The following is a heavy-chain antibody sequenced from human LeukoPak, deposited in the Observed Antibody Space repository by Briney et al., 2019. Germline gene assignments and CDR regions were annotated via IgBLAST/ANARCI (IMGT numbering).Heavy chain of an antibody. CDR2: IVPIFGSA. D-gene: IGHD2-15*01. J-gene: IGHJ4*02. Sequence: SVTVSCKASGGTFSSYAISWVRQAPGQGREWMGGIVPIFGSANYAQTFQGRVTTTADESTTTTYMELTGLRSEDTAVYYCARDSKDIVVVVAATNFDYWGQGTLVTVSS. CDR3: ARDSKDIVVVVAATNFDY. CDR1: GGTFSSYA. V-gene: IGHV1-69*13.